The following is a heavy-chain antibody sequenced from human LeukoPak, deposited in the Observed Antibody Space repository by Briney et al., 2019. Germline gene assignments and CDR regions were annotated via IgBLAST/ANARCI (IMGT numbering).Heavy chain of an antibody. Sequence: PGGSLRLSCAASEFTFSTYAMHWVRQAPGKGLEWVAVISYDGSNKYYADSVKGRFTISRDNSKNTLYLQMNSLRAEDTAVYYCARRSIVAIYFDYWGQGTLVTVSS. CDR1: EFTFSTYA. J-gene: IGHJ4*02. CDR2: ISYDGSNK. D-gene: IGHD5-12*01. V-gene: IGHV3-30-3*01. CDR3: ARRSIVAIYFDY.